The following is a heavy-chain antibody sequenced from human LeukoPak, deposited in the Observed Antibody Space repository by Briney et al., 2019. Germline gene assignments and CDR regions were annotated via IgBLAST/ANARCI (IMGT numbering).Heavy chain of an antibody. Sequence: TGGSLRLSCAASGFTFDDYGMSWVRQAPGKGLEWVSGINWNGGGTGYADSVKGRFTISRDNAKNSLYLQMNSLRAEDTALYYCARAAYDSSGYYSPDYWGQGTLVTVSS. CDR3: ARAAYDSSGYYSPDY. CDR1: GFTFDDYG. J-gene: IGHJ4*02. CDR2: INWNGGGT. D-gene: IGHD3-22*01. V-gene: IGHV3-20*04.